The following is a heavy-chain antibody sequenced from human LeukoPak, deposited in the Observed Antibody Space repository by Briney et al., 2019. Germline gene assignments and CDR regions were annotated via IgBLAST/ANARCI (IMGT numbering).Heavy chain of an antibody. CDR1: GGSFSGYY. V-gene: IGHV4-34*01. Sequence: SETLSLTCAVYGGSFSGYYWTWIRQPPGKGLEWIGEINHSGSTNYNPSLKSRVTISVDTSKNQFSLNLSSVTAADTAVYYCARAVAGTNYFDYWGQGTLVTVSS. J-gene: IGHJ4*02. CDR2: INHSGST. D-gene: IGHD6-19*01. CDR3: ARAVAGTNYFDY.